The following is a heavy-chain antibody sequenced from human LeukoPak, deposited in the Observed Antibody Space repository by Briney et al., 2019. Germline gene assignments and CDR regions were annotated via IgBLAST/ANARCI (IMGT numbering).Heavy chain of an antibody. CDR3: MRDGAVAGDGAWFY. CDR1: GITFSAYA. J-gene: IGHJ4*02. V-gene: IGHV3-30-3*01. Sequence: GGSLRLSCAASGITFSAYAMYWVRQAPGKGLEWVGVISNDGSNKYYGDSVKGRFTISRDNSKNTLYSQMNSLRVEDTAVYYCMRDGAVAGDGAWFYWGQGTLVTVSS. CDR2: ISNDGSNK. D-gene: IGHD6-19*01.